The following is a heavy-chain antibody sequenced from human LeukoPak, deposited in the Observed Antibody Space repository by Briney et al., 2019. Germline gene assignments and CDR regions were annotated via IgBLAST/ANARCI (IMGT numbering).Heavy chain of an antibody. D-gene: IGHD3-9*01. CDR3: ARGPNYDILTGYQKPPHFDY. CDR2: IIPIFGTA. V-gene: IGHV1-69*13. J-gene: IGHJ4*02. CDR1: GGTFSSYA. Sequence: ASVKVSCKASGGTFSSYAISWVRQAPGQGLEWMGGIIPIFGTANYAQKFQGRVTITADESTSTAYMELSSLRSEVTAVYYCARGPNYDILTGYQKPPHFDYWGQGTLVTVSS.